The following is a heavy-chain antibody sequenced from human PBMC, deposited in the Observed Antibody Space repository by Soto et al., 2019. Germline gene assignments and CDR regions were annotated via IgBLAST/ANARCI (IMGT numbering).Heavy chain of an antibody. Sequence: SETLSLTCTVSGGSVSSYYWSWIRQPAGKGLEWIGRIYTSGSTNYNPSLKSRVTMSVDTSKNQFSLKLSSVTAADTAVYYCAREGRGYCSGGSCYSTYYFDYWGQGTLVTVSS. V-gene: IGHV4-4*07. CDR3: AREGRGYCSGGSCYSTYYFDY. D-gene: IGHD2-15*01. CDR1: GGSVSSYY. CDR2: IYTSGST. J-gene: IGHJ4*02.